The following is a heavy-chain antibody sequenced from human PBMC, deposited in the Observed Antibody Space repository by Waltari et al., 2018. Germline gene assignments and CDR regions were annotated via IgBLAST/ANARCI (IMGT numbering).Heavy chain of an antibody. CDR2: IIPIFGTA. CDR3: AREGGNSSNRYYYYGMDV. V-gene: IGHV1-69*13. D-gene: IGHD2-21*02. Sequence: QVQLVQSGAEVKKPGSSVKVSCKASGGTFSSYAISWVRQAPGQGLEWMGGIIPIFGTANYAQKFQGRVTITADESTSTAYMERSSLRSEDTAVYYCAREGGNSSNRYYYYGMDVWGQGTTVTVSS. CDR1: GGTFSSYA. J-gene: IGHJ6*02.